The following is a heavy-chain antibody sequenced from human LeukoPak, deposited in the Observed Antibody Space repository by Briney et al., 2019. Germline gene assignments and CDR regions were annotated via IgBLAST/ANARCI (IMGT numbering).Heavy chain of an antibody. V-gene: IGHV3-21*01. CDR1: GFTFSSYS. CDR3: ARIDLLAGTDY. D-gene: IGHD6-19*01. CDR2: ISSSSSYI. J-gene: IGHJ4*02. Sequence: GGSLRLSCAASGFTFSSYSMNWARQAPGKGLEWVSSISSSSSYIYYADSVKGRFTISRDNAKNSLYLQMNSLRAEDTAVYYCARIDLLAGTDYWGQGTLVTVSS.